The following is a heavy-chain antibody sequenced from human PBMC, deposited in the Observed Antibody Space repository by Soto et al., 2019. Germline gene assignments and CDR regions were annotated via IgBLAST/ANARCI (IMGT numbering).Heavy chain of an antibody. D-gene: IGHD2-2*01. CDR3: ARGGYCSSTSCYGDYYYGMDV. V-gene: IGHV1-69*01. J-gene: IGHJ6*02. CDR1: GGTFSSYA. CDR2: IIPIFARA. Sequence: QVQLVQSGAEVKKPGSSVNVSCKASGGTFSSYAISWVRQAPGQGLEWMGGIIPIFARANYAQKFQGRVTITADESTSTAYMELSSLRSEDTAVYYCARGGYCSSTSCYGDYYYGMDVWGQGTTVTVSS.